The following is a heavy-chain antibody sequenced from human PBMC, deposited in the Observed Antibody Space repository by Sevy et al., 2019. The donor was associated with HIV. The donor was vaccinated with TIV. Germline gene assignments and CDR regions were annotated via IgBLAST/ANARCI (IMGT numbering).Heavy chain of an antibody. CDR2: ISGSGTRT. J-gene: IGHJ6*03. Sequence: GGSLRLSCAVSGFSFDSYGMTWVRQAPGKGLEWVSGISGSGTRTYYADSVKGRFIISRDNSKNTLYLQMNSLRSEDTALYDCAQGGGGHYDPDEIGYYFYYYNMDVWGKGTTVTVSS. CDR3: AQGGGGHYDPDEIGYYFYYYNMDV. D-gene: IGHD3-22*01. V-gene: IGHV3-23*01. CDR1: GFSFDSYG.